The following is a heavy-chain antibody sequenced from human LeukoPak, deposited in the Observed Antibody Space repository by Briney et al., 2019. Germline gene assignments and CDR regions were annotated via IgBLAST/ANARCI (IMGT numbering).Heavy chain of an antibody. CDR2: ISDSGDGT. D-gene: IGHD6-13*01. CDR1: GFRFEDYA. V-gene: IGHV3-23*01. Sequence: HAGGSLRLSCAASGFRFEDYAMHWVRQAPGKGLEWVSGISDSGDGTYYAESVKGRFTISRDNSKNTVFLQMNSLRVDDTAKYYCAKDKAPGSWHTPSDFWGQGTLVTVSS. CDR3: AKDKAPGSWHTPSDF. J-gene: IGHJ4*02.